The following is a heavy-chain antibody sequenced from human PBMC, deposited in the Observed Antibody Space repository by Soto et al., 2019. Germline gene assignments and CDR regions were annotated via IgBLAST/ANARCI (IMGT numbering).Heavy chain of an antibody. CDR1: GFTFSSYA. Sequence: PGGSLRLSCAASGFTFSSYAMHWVRQAPGKGLEWVSVIYRGDATYYADSVKGRFTISRDNSKNTVYLQMNSLRAEDTAVYYCARDRSDSSRADSFDIWGQGTMVTVSS. D-gene: IGHD6-25*01. CDR3: ARDRSDSSRADSFDI. V-gene: IGHV3-53*01. CDR2: IYRGDAT. J-gene: IGHJ3*02.